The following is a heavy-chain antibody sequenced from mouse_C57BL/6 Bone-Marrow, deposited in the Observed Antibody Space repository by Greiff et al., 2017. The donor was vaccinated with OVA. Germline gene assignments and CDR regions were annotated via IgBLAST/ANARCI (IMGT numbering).Heavy chain of an antibody. Sequence: VQLQESGAELARPGASVKLSCKASGYTFTSYGISWVKQRTGQGLEWIGEIYPRSGNTYYNEKFKGKATLTADKSSSTAYMELRSLTSEDSAVYFCARRYDGYYFDYWGQGTTLTVSS. CDR2: IYPRSGNT. D-gene: IGHD2-3*01. CDR3: ARRYDGYYFDY. V-gene: IGHV1-81*01. CDR1: GYTFTSYG. J-gene: IGHJ2*01.